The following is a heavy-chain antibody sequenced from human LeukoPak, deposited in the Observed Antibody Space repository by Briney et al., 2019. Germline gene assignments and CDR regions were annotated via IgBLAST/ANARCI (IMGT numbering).Heavy chain of an antibody. Sequence: SETLSLTCTVSGGSISSSSYYWGWIRQPPGKGLEWIGSIYYSGSTYYNPSLKSRVIISVDTSKNQFSLKLSSVTAADTAVYYCARDNIAYHYSSSWYIWGQGTLVTVSS. CDR2: IYYSGST. CDR1: GGSISSSSYY. D-gene: IGHD6-13*01. CDR3: ARDNIAYHYSSSWYI. V-gene: IGHV4-39*07. J-gene: IGHJ4*02.